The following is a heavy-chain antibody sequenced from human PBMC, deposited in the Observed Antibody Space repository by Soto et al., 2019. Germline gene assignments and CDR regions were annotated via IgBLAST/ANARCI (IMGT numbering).Heavy chain of an antibody. J-gene: IGHJ6*03. CDR3: ARIGTGYYYMDV. D-gene: IGHD1-1*01. CDR2: INSDGSRT. CDR1: GFTFSSYW. Sequence: EVQLVESGGGLVQPGGSLRLYCAASGFTFSSYWMHWVRQAPGEGLIWVSRINSDGSRTTYADSVKGRFTIYRDNAKNTVYLQRNSLSAEDTAVYYCARIGTGYYYMDVWGKGTTVTVSS. V-gene: IGHV3-74*01.